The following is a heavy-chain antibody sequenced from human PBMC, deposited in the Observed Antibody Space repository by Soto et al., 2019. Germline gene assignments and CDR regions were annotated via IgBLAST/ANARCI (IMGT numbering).Heavy chain of an antibody. J-gene: IGHJ4*02. CDR2: IYYSGST. D-gene: IGHD1-1*01. Sequence: SETLSLTCTVSGGSTSSGGYYWSWIRQHPGKGLEWIGYIYYSGSTYYNPSLKSRVTISVDTSKNQFSLKLSSVTAADTAVYYCARERIRTAHFDYWGQGTLVTVSS. V-gene: IGHV4-31*03. CDR3: ARERIRTAHFDY. CDR1: GGSTSSGGYY.